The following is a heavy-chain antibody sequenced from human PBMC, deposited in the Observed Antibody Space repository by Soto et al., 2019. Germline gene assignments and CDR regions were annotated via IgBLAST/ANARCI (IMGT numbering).Heavy chain of an antibody. CDR1: GCTFSSYA. CDR3: ASTRNSSGSLRYYYYGMDV. Sequence: SVKVSCKASGCTFSSYAISWVRQAPGQGLEWTGGIIPIFGTANYAQKLQGRVTITADESTSTAYMELSSLRSEDTAVYYCASTRNSSGSLRYYYYGMDVWGQGTTVTVSS. D-gene: IGHD6-19*01. J-gene: IGHJ6*02. V-gene: IGHV1-69*13. CDR2: IIPIFGTA.